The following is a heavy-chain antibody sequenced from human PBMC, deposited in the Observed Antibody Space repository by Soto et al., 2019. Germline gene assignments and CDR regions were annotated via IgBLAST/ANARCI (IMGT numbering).Heavy chain of an antibody. CDR3: ARGKGYSYGYNPHYYYGMDV. V-gene: IGHV3-33*01. D-gene: IGHD5-18*01. J-gene: IGHJ6*02. CDR2: IWYDGSNK. Sequence: PGGSLRLSCAASGFTFSSYGMHWVRQAPGKGLEWVAVIWYDGSNKYYADSVKGRFTISRDNSKNTLYLQMNSLRAEDTAVYYFARGKGYSYGYNPHYYYGMDVWGQGTTVTVSS. CDR1: GFTFSSYG.